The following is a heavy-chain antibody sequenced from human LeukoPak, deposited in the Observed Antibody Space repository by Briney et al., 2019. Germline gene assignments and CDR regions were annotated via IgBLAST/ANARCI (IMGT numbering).Heavy chain of an antibody. V-gene: IGHV3-30-3*01. J-gene: IGHJ5*01. CDR1: EFIFSKHA. D-gene: IGHD2-21*01. CDR3: ARDRSERYCVDS. CDR2: ISYDGIVT. Sequence: GGSLRLSCVASEFIFSKHAMHWVRQAPGKGLEWLSFISYDGIVTSYTDSVKGRFTISRDNSKNILSLQMNSLRAEDTAAYYCARDRSERYCVDSWGQGTLVIVSS.